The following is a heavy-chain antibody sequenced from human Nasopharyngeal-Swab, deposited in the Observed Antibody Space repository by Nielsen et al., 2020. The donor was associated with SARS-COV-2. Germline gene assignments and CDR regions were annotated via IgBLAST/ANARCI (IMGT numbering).Heavy chain of an antibody. D-gene: IGHD6-19*01. CDR3: ARARSGWYYGAFDI. Sequence: GESLKISCAASGFTFSDYYMSWIRQAPGKGLQWVSSISSSSSYIYYADSVKGRFTISRDNAKNSLYLQVSSLRAEDTAVYYCARARSGWYYGAFDIWGQGTMVTVSS. J-gene: IGHJ3*02. V-gene: IGHV3-11*06. CDR1: GFTFSDYY. CDR2: ISSSSSYI.